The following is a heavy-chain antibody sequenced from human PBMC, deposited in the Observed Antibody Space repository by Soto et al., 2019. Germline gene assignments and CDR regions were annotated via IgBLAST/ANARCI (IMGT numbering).Heavy chain of an antibody. Sequence: AASVKVSCKASGGTFSSYAISWVRQAPGQGLEWMGGIIPIFGTANYAQKFQGRVTITADESTSTAYMELSSLRSEDTAVYYCARDDPIAAQGMDAWGQGTTVTVSS. CDR1: GGTFSSYA. V-gene: IGHV1-69*13. D-gene: IGHD6-6*01. CDR3: ARDDPIAAQGMDA. J-gene: IGHJ6*02. CDR2: IIPIFGTA.